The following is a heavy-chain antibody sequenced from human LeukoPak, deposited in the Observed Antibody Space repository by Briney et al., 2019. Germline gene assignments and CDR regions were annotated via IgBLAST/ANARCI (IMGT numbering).Heavy chain of an antibody. CDR3: ARDLGKHIVVVTADYYYYMDV. D-gene: IGHD2-21*02. V-gene: IGHV1-69*13. CDR2: IIPIFGTA. CDR1: VGTFIIYA. Sequence: SVKVSFKASVGTFIIYAISWVRQAPGQGREGMGGIIPIFGTANYAQKFQGRVTITADESTSTAYMELSSLRSEDTAVYYCARDLGKHIVVVTADYYYYMDVWGKGTTVTVSS. J-gene: IGHJ6*03.